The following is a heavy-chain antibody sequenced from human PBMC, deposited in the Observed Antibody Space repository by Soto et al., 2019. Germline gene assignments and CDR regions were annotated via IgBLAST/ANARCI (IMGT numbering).Heavy chain of an antibody. CDR2: IWNDGSNK. Sequence: QVQLVESGGGVVQPGRSLRLSCAASGFTFSSDAMHWVRRAPGKGLEWVAFIWNDGSNKHYADSVKGRFIISRDNSENTLYLQMNSLRAEDMAVYFCARDPGGSGYAFDMWGQGTMVTVSS. J-gene: IGHJ3*02. CDR3: ARDPGGSGYAFDM. V-gene: IGHV3-33*01. CDR1: GFTFSSDA. D-gene: IGHD6-25*01.